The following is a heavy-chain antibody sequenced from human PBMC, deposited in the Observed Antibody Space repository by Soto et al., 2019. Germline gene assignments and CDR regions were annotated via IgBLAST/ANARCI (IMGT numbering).Heavy chain of an antibody. CDR3: AREFCSGGSCYSLNWFDT. Sequence: QVQLVQSGAEVKKPGSSVKVSCKASGGTFSSYAISWVRQAPGQGLEWMGGIIPIFGTANYAPKFQGRVTITADESTSTANMELSSLRSEDTAVYYCAREFCSGGSCYSLNWFDTWGQGTLVTVSS. D-gene: IGHD2-15*01. CDR1: GGTFSSYA. CDR2: IIPIFGTA. J-gene: IGHJ5*02. V-gene: IGHV1-69*01.